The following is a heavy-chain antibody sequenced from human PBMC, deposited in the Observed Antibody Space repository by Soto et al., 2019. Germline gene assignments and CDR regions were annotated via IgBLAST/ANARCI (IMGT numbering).Heavy chain of an antibody. CDR1: GGTFSSYA. CDR2: IIPIFGTA. D-gene: IGHD3-22*01. CDR3: ARGGKYYYDSSGYY. V-gene: IGHV1-69*06. J-gene: IGHJ4*02. Sequence: SVKVSCKASGGTFSSYAISWVRQAPGQGLEWIGGIIPIFGTANYAQKFQGRVTITADKSTSTAYMELSSLRSEDTAVYYCARGGKYYYDSSGYYRGQGTLVTVSS.